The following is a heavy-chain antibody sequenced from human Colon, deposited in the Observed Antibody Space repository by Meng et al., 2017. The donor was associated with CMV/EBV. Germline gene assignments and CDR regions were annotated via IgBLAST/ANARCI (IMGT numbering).Heavy chain of an antibody. CDR1: GYTFTGYY. CDR3: ALAITMVRGVIITGEYFQH. J-gene: IGHJ1*01. D-gene: IGHD3-10*01. CDR2: ISAYNDNT. V-gene: IGHV1-18*04. Sequence: ASVKVSCKASGYTFTGYYMHWVRQAPGQGLEWMGWISAYNDNTNYAQKLQGRVTMTTDTSTSTAYMELRSLRSDDTAVYYCALAITMVRGVIITGEYFQHWGQGTLVTVSS.